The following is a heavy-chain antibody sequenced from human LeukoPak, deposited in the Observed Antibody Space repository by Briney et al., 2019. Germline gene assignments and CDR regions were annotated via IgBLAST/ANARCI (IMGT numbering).Heavy chain of an antibody. CDR2: IYYSGST. J-gene: IGHJ6*03. Sequence: SETLSLTCTVSGGSIGSYYWGWIRQPPGKGLEWIGYIYYSGSTNYNPSLKSRVTISVDTSKNQFSLKLSSVTAADTAVYYCARVADIGYYYMDVWGKGTTVTVSS. CDR3: ARVADIGYYYMDV. V-gene: IGHV4-59*01. CDR1: GGSIGSYY. D-gene: IGHD2-15*01.